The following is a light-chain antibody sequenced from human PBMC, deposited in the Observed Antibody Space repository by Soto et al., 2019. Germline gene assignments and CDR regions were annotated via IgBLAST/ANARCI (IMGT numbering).Light chain of an antibody. CDR3: QQYYSTPRT. J-gene: IGKJ1*01. Sequence: DVVMTHSPPALGVSLGESPTINCKCNQTVLYSSNNKNYLAWYQQKPGQPPKLLIYWASTRDSGVPDRFSGSGSGTDFTLTISSLEAEDVAVYYCQQYYSTPRTFGQGTKVDIK. V-gene: IGKV4-1*01. CDR2: WAS. CDR1: QTVLYSSNNKNY.